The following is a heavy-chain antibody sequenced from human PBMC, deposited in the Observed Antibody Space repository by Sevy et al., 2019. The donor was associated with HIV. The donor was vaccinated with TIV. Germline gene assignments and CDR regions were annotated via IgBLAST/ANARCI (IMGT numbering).Heavy chain of an antibody. CDR3: ARAGCTKPNDY. Sequence: GGSLRLSCVASGFNFNIYSMSWVRQAPGKRLEWVSTLSFGCGRINHADSVQGRFTMSRDDSKKTVYLEMNSLRREDTAVYYCARAGCTKPNDYWGQGTTVTVSS. CDR1: GFNFNIYS. CDR2: LSFGCGRI. V-gene: IGHV3-23*01. J-gene: IGHJ4*02. D-gene: IGHD2-8*01.